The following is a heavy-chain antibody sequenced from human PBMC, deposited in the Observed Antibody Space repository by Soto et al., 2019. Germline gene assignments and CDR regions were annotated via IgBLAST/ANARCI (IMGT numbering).Heavy chain of an antibody. CDR3: ASIHFSNYALHAFDI. J-gene: IGHJ3*02. Sequence: PSETLALTGAVSGGSVSSGSYYWRWIRQPRGKGLEWIGYIYSSVSTNYNPSLKSRVTISVDTSKNQFSLKLSSVTAADTAVYYCASIHFSNYALHAFDIWGQGTMVT. CDR2: IYSSVST. D-gene: IGHD4-4*01. CDR1: GGSVSSGSYY. V-gene: IGHV4-61*01.